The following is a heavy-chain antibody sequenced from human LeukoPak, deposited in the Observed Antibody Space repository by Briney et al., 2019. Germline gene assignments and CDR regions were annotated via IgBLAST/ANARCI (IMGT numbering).Heavy chain of an antibody. D-gene: IGHD1-26*01. V-gene: IGHV4/OR15-8*02. CDR3: SREGGPFCPFGY. J-gene: IGHJ4*02. CDR1: GGSISGTNW. CDR2: ISLAGQT. Sequence: SETLSLTCGVSGGSISGTNWWSWARQPPGQGLEWIGEISLAGQTNYNPSLNGRVTMSLDKSSNQLSLHLTSVTAADTATYFCSREGGPFCPFGYWGQGTLVIVSS.